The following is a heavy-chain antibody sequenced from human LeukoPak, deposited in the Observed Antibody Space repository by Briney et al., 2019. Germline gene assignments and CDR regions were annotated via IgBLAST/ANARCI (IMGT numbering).Heavy chain of an antibody. Sequence: SETLSLTCTVSGGSISSYYWSWIRQPPGKGLEWIGYIYYSGSTNYNPSLKSRVTISVDTSKNQLSLKMSSVTAADTAVYYCASERCSGGSCYWDYWGQGTLVTVSS. CDR2: IYYSGST. J-gene: IGHJ4*02. D-gene: IGHD2-15*01. CDR3: ASERCSGGSCYWDY. V-gene: IGHV4-59*08. CDR1: GGSISSYY.